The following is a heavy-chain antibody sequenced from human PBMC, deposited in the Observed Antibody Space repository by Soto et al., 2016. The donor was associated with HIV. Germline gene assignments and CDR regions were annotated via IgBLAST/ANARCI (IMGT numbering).Heavy chain of an antibody. CDR3: RQKTTNTTHREELRTTTSSNYMDV. Sequence: EVQLVESGGGLMQPGRSLRLSCAASGFTFKDYAMHWVRQAPGKGLEWVSGISWDSGSTGFADSVKGRFTISRDNAKNFLYLQMNSLRTEDMALYYCRQKTTNTTHREELRTTTSSNYMDVWGEGDRGHR. J-gene: IGHJ6*03. V-gene: IGHV3-9*03. CDR2: ISWDSGST. D-gene: IGHD1-1*01. CDR1: GFTFKDYA.